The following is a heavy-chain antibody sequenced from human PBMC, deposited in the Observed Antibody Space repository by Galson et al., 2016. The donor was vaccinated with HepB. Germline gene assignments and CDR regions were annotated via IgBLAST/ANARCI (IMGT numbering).Heavy chain of an antibody. V-gene: IGHV3-23*01. D-gene: IGHD5-12*01. CDR2: ITNRSPIT. CDR1: GFAFSNYA. J-gene: IGHJ4*02. CDR3: AGGSYPSVAFDY. Sequence: SLRLSCAASGFAFSNYALGWVRQAPGKGLQWVSVITNRSPITYYGDSVKGRFTISRDNSKNMLTLQMNSLRAEDTAVYYCAGGSYPSVAFDYWGQGALVTVSS.